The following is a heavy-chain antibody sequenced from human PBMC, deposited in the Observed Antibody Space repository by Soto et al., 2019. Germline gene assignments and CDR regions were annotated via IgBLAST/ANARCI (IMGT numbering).Heavy chain of an antibody. CDR3: AREGYSVYSSSSQRNNWFDP. CDR2: IIPIFGTA. V-gene: IGHV1-69*06. J-gene: IGHJ5*02. Sequence: GASVKVSCKASRGTFSSYAITWVRQAPGQGLEWMGGIIPIFGTANYAQKFQGRVTITADKSTSTAYMELSSLRSEDTAVYYCAREGYSVYSSSSQRNNWFDPWGQGTLVTVSS. CDR1: RGTFSSYA. D-gene: IGHD6-6*01.